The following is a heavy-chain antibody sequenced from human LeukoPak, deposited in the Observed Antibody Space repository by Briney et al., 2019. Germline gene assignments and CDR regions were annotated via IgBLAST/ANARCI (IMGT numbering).Heavy chain of an antibody. D-gene: IGHD2-2*02. Sequence: SETLSLTCTVSGGSIRSSYYYWGWIRQPPGKGLEWIGSIYDSGSTYYNPSLKSRVTISVDTSKNQFSLKLNSVTAADTAVYYCARTYLPYYFGYWGQGTLVTVSS. CDR1: GGSIRSSYYY. CDR3: ARTYLPYYFGY. CDR2: IYDSGST. J-gene: IGHJ4*02. V-gene: IGHV4-39*01.